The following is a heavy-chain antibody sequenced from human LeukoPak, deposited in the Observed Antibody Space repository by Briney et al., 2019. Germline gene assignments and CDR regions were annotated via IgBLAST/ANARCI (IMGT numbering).Heavy chain of an antibody. CDR1: GFTLSSYW. CDR2: INPDATEK. V-gene: IGHV3-7*01. CDR3: ARDLGSYDSSRYYGHVGEDY. D-gene: IGHD3-22*01. J-gene: IGHJ4*02. Sequence: PAGSLRLSCAVSGFTLSSYWLTWVRQAAGKGLEWVGSINPDATEKHCVAYVKRRLTICRNNAKNTLYLQMTGLRAEETAVYYCARDLGSYDSSRYYGHVGEDYWGQRTLVTVSS.